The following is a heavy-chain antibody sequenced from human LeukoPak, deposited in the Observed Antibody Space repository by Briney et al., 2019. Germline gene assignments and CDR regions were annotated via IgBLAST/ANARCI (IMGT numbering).Heavy chain of an antibody. J-gene: IGHJ4*02. CDR3: ARAGYSGYDYCPY. CDR1: GFTFSSYW. V-gene: IGHV3-74*01. CDR2: INSDGSST. D-gene: IGHD5-12*01. Sequence: GGSLRLSCAASGFTFSSYWMHWVRQAPGKGLVWVSRINSDGSSTSYADSVKGRFTTSRDNAKNTLYLQMNSLRAEDTAVYYCARAGYSGYDYCPYWGQGTLVTASS.